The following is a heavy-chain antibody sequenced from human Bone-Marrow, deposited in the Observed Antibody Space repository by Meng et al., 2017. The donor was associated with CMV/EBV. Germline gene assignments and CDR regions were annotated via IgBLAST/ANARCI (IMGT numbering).Heavy chain of an antibody. V-gene: IGHV4-4*02. CDR2: IYHSGST. D-gene: IGHD4-17*01. J-gene: IGHJ6*02. CDR3: ARAERTVTTSNYYYGMDV. CDR1: GGSISSSNW. Sequence: SETLSLTCAVSGGSISSSNWWSWVRQPPGKGLEWIGEIYHSGSTNYNPSLKSRVTISVDKSKNQFSLKLSSVTAADTAVYYCARAERTVTTSNYYYGMDVWGQGTTVTVSS.